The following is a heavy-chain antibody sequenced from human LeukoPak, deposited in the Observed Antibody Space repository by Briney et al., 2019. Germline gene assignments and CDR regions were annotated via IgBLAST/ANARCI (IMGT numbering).Heavy chain of an antibody. D-gene: IGHD3-3*01. CDR2: IIPIFGTA. J-gene: IGHJ4*02. CDR1: GGTFSSYA. V-gene: IGHV1-69*05. CDR3: ARVSTIFGVVIPFDY. Sequence: SVKVSCKASGGTFSSYAISWVRQAPGQGLEWMGGIIPIFGTANYAQKFQGRVTITTDESTSTAYMELRSLRSDDTAVYYCARVSTIFGVVIPFDYWGQGTLVTVSS.